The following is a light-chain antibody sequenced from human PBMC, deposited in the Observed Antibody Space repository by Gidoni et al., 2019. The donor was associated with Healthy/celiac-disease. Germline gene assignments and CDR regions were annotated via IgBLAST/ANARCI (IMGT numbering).Light chain of an antibody. CDR3: QQYNNWPGT. Sequence: EIVMTQSPATLSVSPGERATLSCRASQSVSSNLAWYQQTPGQAPRLLIYGASTRATGTPARFSGSGSGTEFTLTISSLQSEDFAVYYCQQYNNWPGTFGQGTKVEIK. CDR1: QSVSSN. J-gene: IGKJ1*01. CDR2: GAS. V-gene: IGKV3-15*01.